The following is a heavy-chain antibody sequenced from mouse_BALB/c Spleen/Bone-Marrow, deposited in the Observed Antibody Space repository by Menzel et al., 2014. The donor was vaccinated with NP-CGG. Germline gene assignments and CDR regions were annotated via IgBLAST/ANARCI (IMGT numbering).Heavy chain of an antibody. CDR3: AKYYYGNSLFAY. Sequence: VQLKESGAELVKPGASVKLSCTASGFNIKDTYMHWVKQGPEQGLEWIGRIDPANGNTKYDPKFQGKATITADTSSNTAYLQLSSLTSEDTDVYYCAKYYYGNSLFAYWGQGTLVTVSA. CDR1: GFNIKDTY. V-gene: IGHV14-3*02. CDR2: IDPANGNT. D-gene: IGHD1-1*01. J-gene: IGHJ3*01.